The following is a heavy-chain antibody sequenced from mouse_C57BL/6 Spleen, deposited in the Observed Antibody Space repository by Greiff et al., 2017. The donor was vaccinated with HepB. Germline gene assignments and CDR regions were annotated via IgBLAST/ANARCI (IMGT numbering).Heavy chain of an antibody. D-gene: IGHD1-1*01. V-gene: IGHV1-81*01. CDR3: ARGIATVVATEAMDY. CDR2: IYPRSGNT. Sequence: QVQLQQSGAELARPGASVKLSCKASGYTFTSYGISWVKQRTGQGLEWIGEIYPRSGNTYYNEKFKGKATLTADKSSSTAYMELRSLTSEDSAVYFCARGIATVVATEAMDYWGQGTSVTVSS. J-gene: IGHJ4*01. CDR1: GYTFTSYG.